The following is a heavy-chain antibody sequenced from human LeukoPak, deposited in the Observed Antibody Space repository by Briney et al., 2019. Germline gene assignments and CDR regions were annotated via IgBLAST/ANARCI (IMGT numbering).Heavy chain of an antibody. CDR2: IYRGGSS. D-gene: IGHD6-13*01. Sequence: GGSLRLSCVASGFIVSNNYMSWVRQAPGMGLEWVSTIYRGGSSFYADSVRGRFTISRDNSKNTLYLQMDSLRAEDTAVYYCASDLSTWFDWGQGTQVTVAS. J-gene: IGHJ4*02. CDR3: ASDLSTWFD. V-gene: IGHV3-66*01. CDR1: GFIVSNNY.